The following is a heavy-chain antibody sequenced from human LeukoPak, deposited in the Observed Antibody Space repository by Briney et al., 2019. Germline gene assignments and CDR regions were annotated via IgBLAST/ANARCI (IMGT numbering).Heavy chain of an antibody. J-gene: IGHJ4*02. D-gene: IGHD5-18*01. CDR3: GKTTVGYSSGQKPAWPVDF. V-gene: IGHV3-23*01. CDR2: IFGSGGSP. Sequence: GGSLRLSCEASGFTFGSRAMYWVRQAPGKGLEWVAGIFGSGGSPHYADSVKGRFTISRDNPRNMVYLQINSLRDDDTAVYYCGKTTVGYSSGQKPAWPVDFWGQGTLVTVSS. CDR1: GFTFGSRA.